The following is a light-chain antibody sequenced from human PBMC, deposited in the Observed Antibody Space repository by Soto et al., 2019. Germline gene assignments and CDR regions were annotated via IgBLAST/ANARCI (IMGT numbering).Light chain of an antibody. J-gene: IGLJ1*01. V-gene: IGLV2-14*01. CDR3: ISYASINTYV. Sequence: QSVLTQPASVSGSPGQSITISCTGTSGDVGGYDFVSWYQKHPGKAPKLMIYDVTNRPSGVFNRFSGSKFGNTASLTISGLQAEDEADYYCISYASINTYVFGTGTKVTVL. CDR2: DVT. CDR1: SGDVGGYDF.